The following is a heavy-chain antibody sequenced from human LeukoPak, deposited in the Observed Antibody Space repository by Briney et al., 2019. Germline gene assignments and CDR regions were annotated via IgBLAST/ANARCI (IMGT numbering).Heavy chain of an antibody. Sequence: GGSLRLSCAASGFSFNAYWMAWVRQAPGTGLEWVANINPAGSETFHVDPVKGRFSISRDNAENSLYLQMNSLRAEDTAVYSCVRGRGWYLDLWGRGTQVTVSS. J-gene: IGHJ2*01. CDR2: INPAGSET. CDR3: VRGRGWYLDL. CDR1: GFSFNAYW. V-gene: IGHV3-7*04.